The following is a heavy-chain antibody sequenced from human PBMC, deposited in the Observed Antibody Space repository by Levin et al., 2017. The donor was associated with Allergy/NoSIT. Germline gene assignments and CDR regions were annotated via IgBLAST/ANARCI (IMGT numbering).Heavy chain of an antibody. CDR2: ISSSSSYI. V-gene: IGHV3-21*01. D-gene: IGHD6-19*01. Sequence: SCAASGFTFSSYSMNWVRQAPGKGLEWVSSISSSSSYIYYADSVKGRFTISRDNAKNSLYLQMNSLRAEDTAVYYCARDRAVAGTFYYYYYGMDVWGQGTTVTVSS. CDR1: GFTFSSYS. CDR3: ARDRAVAGTFYYYYYGMDV. J-gene: IGHJ6*02.